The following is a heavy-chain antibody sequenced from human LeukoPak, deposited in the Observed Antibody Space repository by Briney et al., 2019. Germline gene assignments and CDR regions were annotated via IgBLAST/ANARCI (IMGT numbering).Heavy chain of an antibody. V-gene: IGHV1-18*01. CDR1: GYTFTSDG. D-gene: IGHD3-22*01. CDR2: IGTYKGNT. CDR3: ARTPGMVVVKTFYCMDV. J-gene: IGHJ6*02. Sequence: EASVKVSCKTSGYTFTSDGISWVRQAPGQGLEWMGWIGTYKGNTNYAQMFQGRVTMTTGTSTSTAYMELKNLRSDDTAVYYCARTPGMVVVKTFYCMDVWGQGTTVTVSS.